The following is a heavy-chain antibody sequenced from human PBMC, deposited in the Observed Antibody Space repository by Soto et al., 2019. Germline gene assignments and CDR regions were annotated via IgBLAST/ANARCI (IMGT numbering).Heavy chain of an antibody. CDR3: ARGSRSGYLTGDFDY. V-gene: IGHV4-34*01. Sequence: PSETLSLTCAVYDGSFSGYYWNWIRQPPGKGLEWIGEINHSGSTNYNPSLKSRVTISVDTSKKQFSLKLSSVTAADTAVYYCARGSRSGYLTGDFDYWGQGTLVTVSS. CDR1: DGSFSGYY. CDR2: INHSGST. D-gene: IGHD3-22*01. J-gene: IGHJ4*02.